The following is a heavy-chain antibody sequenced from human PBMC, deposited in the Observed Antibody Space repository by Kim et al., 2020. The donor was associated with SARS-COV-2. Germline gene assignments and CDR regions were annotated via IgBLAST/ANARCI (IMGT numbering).Heavy chain of an antibody. CDR3: ARDTMVRGVPLFDY. J-gene: IGHJ4*02. CDR1: GGTFSSYA. CDR2: IIPIFGTA. Sequence: SVKVSCKASGGTFSSYAISWVRQAPGQGLEWMGGIIPIFGTANYAQKFQGRVTITADESTSTAYMELSSLRSEDTAVYYCARDTMVRGVPLFDYWGQGTLVTVSS. V-gene: IGHV1-69*13. D-gene: IGHD3-10*01.